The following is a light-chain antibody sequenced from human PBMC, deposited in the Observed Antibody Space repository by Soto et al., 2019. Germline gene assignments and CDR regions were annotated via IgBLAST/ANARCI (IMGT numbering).Light chain of an antibody. Sequence: QSALTQPASVSGSPGQSITISCTGTSSHVGDYDFVSWYQQYPGKAPTLIIYDVYNQPAGVSLRFSGSKSGNTASLTIFGLQAEDEADYYCCSHPFTGTHVVCGAGTKLTVL. CDR2: DVY. CDR3: CSHPFTGTHVV. V-gene: IGLV2-14*01. CDR1: SSHVGDYDF. J-gene: IGLJ2*01.